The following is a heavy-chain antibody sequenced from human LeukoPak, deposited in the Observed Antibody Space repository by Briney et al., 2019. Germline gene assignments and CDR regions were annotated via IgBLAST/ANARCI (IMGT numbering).Heavy chain of an antibody. CDR3: AKDTASSWWYFDL. CDR2: ITGSGGST. Sequence: GGSLRLSCAASGLTFSSYAMSWVRQAPGKGLEWVSAITGSGGSTYYADSVKGRFTISRDNSKNTLYLQMNSLRAEDTAVYYCAKDTASSWWYFDLWGRGTLVTVSS. J-gene: IGHJ2*01. D-gene: IGHD5-18*01. CDR1: GLTFSSYA. V-gene: IGHV3-23*01.